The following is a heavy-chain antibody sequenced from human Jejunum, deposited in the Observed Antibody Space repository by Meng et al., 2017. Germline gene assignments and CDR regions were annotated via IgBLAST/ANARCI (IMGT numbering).Heavy chain of an antibody. V-gene: IGHV3-23*01. CDR3: ARRNYQLDY. CDR2: SLGNGADT. Sequence: RRSLRLSCAASGFTFTNYVMSWVRQAPGKGTEWLSGSLGNGADTYYAGSVKGRFTISRDNTKNTLYLQMNSLRAEDTALYYCARRNYQLDYWGQGTLVTVSS. CDR1: GFTFTNYV. D-gene: IGHD1-7*01. J-gene: IGHJ4*02.